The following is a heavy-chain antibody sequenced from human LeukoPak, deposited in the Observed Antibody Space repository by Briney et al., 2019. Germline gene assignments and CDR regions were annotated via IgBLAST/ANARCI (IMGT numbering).Heavy chain of an antibody. Sequence: GASVKVSCKASGYTFTSYGISWVRQAPGQGLEWMGWISAYNGNTNYAQKLQGRVTMTTDTSTSTAHMELRSLRSDDTAVYYCARVFLDSSGYWGPGYWGQGTLVTVSS. CDR3: ARVFLDSSGYWGPGY. V-gene: IGHV1-18*01. CDR1: GYTFTSYG. CDR2: ISAYNGNT. J-gene: IGHJ4*02. D-gene: IGHD3-22*01.